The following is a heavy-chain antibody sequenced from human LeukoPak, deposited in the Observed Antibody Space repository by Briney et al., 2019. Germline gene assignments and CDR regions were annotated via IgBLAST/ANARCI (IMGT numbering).Heavy chain of an antibody. D-gene: IGHD5-18*01. Sequence: TSETLSLTCIVSGGSISSYYWSWIRQPPGKGLEWIGYIYYSGYTNYNPSLKSRVTISGDTSKNQFSLKLSSVTAADTAVYYCARVLSGYSYGIFDYWGQGTLVTVSS. CDR1: GGSISSYY. J-gene: IGHJ4*02. V-gene: IGHV4-59*01. CDR2: IYYSGYT. CDR3: ARVLSGYSYGIFDY.